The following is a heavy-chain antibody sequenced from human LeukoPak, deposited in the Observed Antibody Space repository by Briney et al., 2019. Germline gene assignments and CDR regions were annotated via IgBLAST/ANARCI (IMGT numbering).Heavy chain of an antibody. J-gene: IGHJ3*02. D-gene: IGHD3-16*02. CDR1: GGSFRGYY. CDR2: VNHSGST. V-gene: IGHV4-34*01. Sequence: SETLSLTCAVYGGSFRGYYWSWIRQPPGKGLEWIGEVNHSGSTNYNPSLKSRVTISVDTSKNQFSLKLSSVTAADTAVYYCARVGFDYVWGSYRPDAFDIWGQGTMVTVSS. CDR3: ARVGFDYVWGSYRPDAFDI.